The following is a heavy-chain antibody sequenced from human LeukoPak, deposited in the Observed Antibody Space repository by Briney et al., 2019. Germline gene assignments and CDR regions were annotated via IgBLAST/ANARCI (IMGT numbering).Heavy chain of an antibody. CDR1: GGSINVYY. V-gene: IGHV4-59*01. CDR3: ARGGSRSYTSSTLDY. J-gene: IGHJ4*02. CDR2: ISYSGST. Sequence: SETLSLTCSVSGGSINVYYWNWIRQSPGKGLEWIGSISYSGSTNYNPSLKGRVTISMDTSKNRFSLKVSSVIPADTAMYYCARGGSRSYTSSTLDYWGQGTLVTVSS. D-gene: IGHD6-6*01.